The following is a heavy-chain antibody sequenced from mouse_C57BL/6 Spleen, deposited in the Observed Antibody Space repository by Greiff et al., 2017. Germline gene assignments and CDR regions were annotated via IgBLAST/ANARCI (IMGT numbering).Heavy chain of an antibody. D-gene: IGHD1-1*01. CDR1: GFNIKDYY. CDR2: IDPEDGDT. Sequence: VQLKESGAELVRPGASVKLSCTASGFNIKDYYMHWVKQRPEQGLECIGRIDPEDGDTEYAPKFQGKATMTADTSSNTDYLQLSSLTTEDTAVYYCTLITTVVGFDYWGQGTTLTVSS. J-gene: IGHJ2*01. V-gene: IGHV14-1*01. CDR3: TLITTVVGFDY.